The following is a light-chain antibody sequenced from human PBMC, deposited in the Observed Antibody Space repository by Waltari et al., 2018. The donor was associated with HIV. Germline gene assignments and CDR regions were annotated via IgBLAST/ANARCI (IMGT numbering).Light chain of an antibody. CDR2: EGS. J-gene: IGLJ3*02. CDR3: CSYAGSSTSWV. CDR1: RSDVGSYNL. V-gene: IGLV2-23*01. Sequence: QSALTQPASVSGSPGQSITIPCTGPRSDVGSYNLVSWFQQHPGKAPKLMIYEGSKRPSGVSNRFSGSKSGNTASLTISGLQAEDEADYYCCSYAGSSTSWVFGGGTKLTVL.